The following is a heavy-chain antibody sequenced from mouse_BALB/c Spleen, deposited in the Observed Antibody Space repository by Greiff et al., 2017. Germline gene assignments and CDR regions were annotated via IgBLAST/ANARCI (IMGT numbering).Heavy chain of an antibody. CDR3: ARGRYGNYGY. D-gene: IGHD2-10*02. J-gene: IGHJ2*01. V-gene: IGHV1-12*01. CDR1: GYTFTSYN. Sequence: QVQLQQPGAELVKPGASVKMSCKASGYTFTSYNMHWVKQTPGQGLEWIGAIYPGNGDTSYNQKFKGKATLTADKSSSTAYMQLSSLTSEDSAVYYCARGRYGNYGYWGQGTTLTVSS. CDR2: IYPGNGDT.